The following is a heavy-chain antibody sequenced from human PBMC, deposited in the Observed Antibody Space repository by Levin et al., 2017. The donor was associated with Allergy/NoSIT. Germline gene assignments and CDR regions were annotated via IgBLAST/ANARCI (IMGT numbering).Heavy chain of an antibody. J-gene: IGHJ4*02. D-gene: IGHD3-10*01. Sequence: SQTLSLTCTVSGGSITSFSWSWFRQPPGKGLEWIGYIYYSGSTNYNPSLKSRVTISVDTSKNQFSLKLSSVTAADTAVYYCARVAYGSGSYYLDYWGQGTLVTVSS. CDR2: IYYSGST. V-gene: IGHV4-59*01. CDR1: GGSITSFS. CDR3: ARVAYGSGSYYLDY.